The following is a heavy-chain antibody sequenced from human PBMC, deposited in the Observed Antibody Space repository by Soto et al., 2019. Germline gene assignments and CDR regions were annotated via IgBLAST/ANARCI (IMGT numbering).Heavy chain of an antibody. CDR3: ARGPELRYSGSWGPPRYYFDY. J-gene: IGHJ4*02. V-gene: IGHV4-4*07. CDR1: GGSISSYY. CDR2: IYTSGST. D-gene: IGHD1-7*01. Sequence: PSETLSLTCTVSGGSISSYYWSWIRQPAGKGLEWIGRIYTSGSTNYNPSLKSRVTMSVDTSKNQFSLRLSSVTAADTAVYYCARGPELRYSGSWGPPRYYFDYWGQGTLVTVS.